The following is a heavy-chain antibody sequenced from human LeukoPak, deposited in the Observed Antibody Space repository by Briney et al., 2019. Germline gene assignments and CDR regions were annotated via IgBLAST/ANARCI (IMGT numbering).Heavy chain of an antibody. J-gene: IGHJ4*02. Sequence: SETLSLTCSVSDGSIRTYYWSWIRQSPGQGLEWIGNIYYRGDINYNPSLKSRVIISIDTSKNQFSLKVTSLAAADTAVYYCATNKDWAEADWGQGTLVIVSS. V-gene: IGHV4-59*03. CDR2: IYYRGDI. CDR1: DGSIRTYY. D-gene: IGHD3/OR15-3a*01. CDR3: ATNKDWAEAD.